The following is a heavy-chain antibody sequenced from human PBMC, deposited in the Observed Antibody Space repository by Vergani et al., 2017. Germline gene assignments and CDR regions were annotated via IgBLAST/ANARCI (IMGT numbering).Heavy chain of an antibody. V-gene: IGHV4-59*01. CDR3: ARGVDVCGVLWFGESVWFDP. CDR2: IYYSGST. J-gene: IGHJ5*02. Sequence: QVQLQESGPGLVKPSETLSLTCTVSGGSISSYYWSWIRQPPGKGLEWIGYIYYSGSTNYNPSLKSRVTISVDTSKNQFSLKLSSVTAADTAVYYCARGVDVCGVLWFGESVWFDPWGQGTLVTVSS. CDR1: GGSISSYY. D-gene: IGHD3-10*01.